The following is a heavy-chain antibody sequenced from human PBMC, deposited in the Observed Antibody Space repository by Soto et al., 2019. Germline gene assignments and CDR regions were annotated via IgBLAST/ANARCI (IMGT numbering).Heavy chain of an antibody. Sequence: EVQLVESGGGLVKPGGSLRLSCAASGFTFSSYSMNWVRQAPGKGLEWVSSISSSSSYIYYGVSVKGRFTISRDNAKNSLYLQMNSLRAEDTAVYYCARAETYCSGVSCYPSKPFRTPNYYYYMDVWGKGTTATVSS. V-gene: IGHV3-21*01. D-gene: IGHD2-15*01. CDR1: GFTFSSYS. CDR3: ARAETYCSGVSCYPSKPFRTPNYYYYMDV. J-gene: IGHJ6*03. CDR2: ISSSSSYI.